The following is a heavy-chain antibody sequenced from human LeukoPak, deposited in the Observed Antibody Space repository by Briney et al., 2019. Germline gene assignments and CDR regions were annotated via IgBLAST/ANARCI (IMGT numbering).Heavy chain of an antibody. CDR2: TYYRSKWYN. CDR3: ARQGSRRFDP. V-gene: IGHV6-1*01. CDR1: GDSVSSNSAT. Sequence: SQTLSLTCAISGDSVSSNSATWNWIRPSPSRRLECLGRTYYRSKWYNDYAVSVKSRITINPDTSKNQFSLQLNSVTPEDTAVYYCARQGSRRFDPWGQGTLVTVSS. J-gene: IGHJ5*02.